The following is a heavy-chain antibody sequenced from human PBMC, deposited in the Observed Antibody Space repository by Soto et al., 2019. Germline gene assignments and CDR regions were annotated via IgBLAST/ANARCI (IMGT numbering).Heavy chain of an antibody. CDR3: ARDGVEAGNINFDY. D-gene: IGHD6-19*01. V-gene: IGHV1-3*01. Sequence: EASVKVSCKASGYMFTKSAMHWVRQAPGQRLEWMGWISGDSGNTKYSPKLQDRVTITRDTSASTAYMELSSLRSEDTALYYCARDGVEAGNINFDYWGQGTLVSVSS. CDR1: GYMFTKSA. CDR2: ISGDSGNT. J-gene: IGHJ4*01.